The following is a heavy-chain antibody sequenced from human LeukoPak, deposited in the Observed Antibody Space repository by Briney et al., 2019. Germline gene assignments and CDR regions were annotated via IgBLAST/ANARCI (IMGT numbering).Heavy chain of an antibody. CDR3: AREGLYGDYVWSLDY. Sequence: PSGTLSLTCAVSGGSISSSNWWSWVRQPPGKGLEWIGYIYYSGSTNYNPSLKSRVTISVDTSKNQFSLKLSSVTAADTAVYYCAREGLYGDYVWSLDYWGQGTLVTVSS. D-gene: IGHD4-17*01. CDR2: IYYSGST. CDR1: GGSISSSNW. J-gene: IGHJ4*02. V-gene: IGHV4-4*02.